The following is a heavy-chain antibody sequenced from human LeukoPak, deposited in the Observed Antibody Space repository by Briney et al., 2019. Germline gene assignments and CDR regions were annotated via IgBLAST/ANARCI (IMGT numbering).Heavy chain of an antibody. Sequence: ASVKVSCKASGGTFSSYAISWVRQAPGQGLEWMGGIIPIFGTANYAQKFQGRVTITADESTSTAYMELSSLRSDDTAVYYCARGRITVSGTHDYWGQGTLVTVSS. D-gene: IGHD6-19*01. J-gene: IGHJ4*02. V-gene: IGHV1-69*13. CDR3: ARGRITVSGTHDY. CDR1: GGTFSSYA. CDR2: IIPIFGTA.